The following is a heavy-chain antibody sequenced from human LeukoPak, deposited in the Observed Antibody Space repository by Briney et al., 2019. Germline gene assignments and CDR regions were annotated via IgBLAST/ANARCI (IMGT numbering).Heavy chain of an antibody. D-gene: IGHD6-13*01. CDR2: ISSSGSAI. CDR1: GFTFSDYY. J-gene: IGHJ4*02. V-gene: IGHV3-11*04. CDR3: ARDRALEGTAARAGIDY. Sequence: PGGSLRLSCAASGFTFSDYYMSWIRQAPGKGLEWVSYISSSGSAIYYADSVKGRFTISRDNAKNSLYLQMNSLRAEDTAVYYCARDRALEGTAARAGIDYWGQGTLVTVSS.